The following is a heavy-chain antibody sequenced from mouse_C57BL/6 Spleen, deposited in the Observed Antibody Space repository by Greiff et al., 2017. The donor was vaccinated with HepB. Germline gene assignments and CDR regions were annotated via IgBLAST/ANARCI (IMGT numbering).Heavy chain of an antibody. J-gene: IGHJ1*03. CDR3: ARIYDWYFDV. Sequence: VQLKESGAELVRPGTSVKVSCKASGYAFTNYLIEWVKQRPGQGLEWIGVINPGSGGTNYNEKFKGKATLTADKSSSTAYMQLSSLTSEDSAVYFCARIYDWYFDVWGTGTTVTVSS. D-gene: IGHD2-3*01. CDR2: INPGSGGT. V-gene: IGHV1-54*01. CDR1: GYAFTNYL.